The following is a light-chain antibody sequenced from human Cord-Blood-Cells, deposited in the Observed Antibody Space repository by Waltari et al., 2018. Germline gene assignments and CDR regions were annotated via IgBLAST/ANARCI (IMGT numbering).Light chain of an antibody. CDR3: SSYTSSSTWV. Sequence: QSALTQPPSVSGSPGQSVTIPCTGTSSYVGSYNRVSWYQQPPGTAPNLMIYEVSNRPSGVPDRFSGSKSGNTASLTISGLQAEDEADYYCSSYTSSSTWVFGGGTKLTVL. CDR2: EVS. V-gene: IGLV2-18*02. J-gene: IGLJ3*02. CDR1: SSYVGSYNR.